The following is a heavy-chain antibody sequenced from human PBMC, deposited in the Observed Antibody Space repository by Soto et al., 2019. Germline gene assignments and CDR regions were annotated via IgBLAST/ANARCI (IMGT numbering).Heavy chain of an antibody. J-gene: IGHJ4*02. CDR1: GFTFSSYA. D-gene: IGHD3-9*01. V-gene: IGHV3-23*01. Sequence: EVQLLESGGGLVQPGGSLRLSCAAPGFTFSSYAMSWVRQAPGKGLEWVSAISGSGGSTYYADSVKGRFTISRDNSKNTLYLXMNSLRAEDTAVYYCHVXRYFDWLLYPLDYWGQGTLVTVSS. CDR2: ISGSGGST. CDR3: HVXRYFDWLLYPLDY.